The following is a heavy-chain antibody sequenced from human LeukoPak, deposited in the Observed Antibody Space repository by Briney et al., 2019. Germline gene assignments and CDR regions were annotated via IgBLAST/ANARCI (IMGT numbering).Heavy chain of an antibody. CDR2: INPSGGST. Sequence: ASVKVSCKASGYTFTSYYMDWVRQAPGQGLEWMGIINPSGGSTSYAQKFQGRVTMTRDMSTSTVYMELSSLRSEDTAVYYCARDLPSGSSWYRASGYWGQGTLVTVSS. J-gene: IGHJ4*02. D-gene: IGHD6-13*01. CDR3: ARDLPSGSSWYRASGY. CDR1: GYTFTSYY. V-gene: IGHV1-46*01.